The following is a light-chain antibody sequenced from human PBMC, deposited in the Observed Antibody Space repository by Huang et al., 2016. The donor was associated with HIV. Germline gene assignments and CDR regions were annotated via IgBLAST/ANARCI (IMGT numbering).Light chain of an antibody. J-gene: IGKJ5*01. CDR2: SAS. Sequence: DILLTQSPSSLSASVGDRVTITCRASQNINTYLKWYQQKPGKAPNLLIHSASTLQTGVPSRFSGSGSGTDFTLTVSSLQPEDSATYYCQQGYSALITFGQGTRL. V-gene: IGKV1-39*01. CDR3: QQGYSALIT. CDR1: QNINTY.